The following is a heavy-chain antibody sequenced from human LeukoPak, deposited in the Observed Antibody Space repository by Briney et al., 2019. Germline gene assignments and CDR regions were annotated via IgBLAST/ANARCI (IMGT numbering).Heavy chain of an antibody. CDR3: ARDIGAARSDY. Sequence: SETLSLTCTVSGGSISSYYWSWIRQPAGKGLEWIGRIHTSGSTNDNPSHKSRVTMSVYTSRNQFSLKLTSVTAADTAVYYCARDIGAARSDYWGQGTLVTVSS. V-gene: IGHV4-4*07. CDR2: IHTSGST. D-gene: IGHD6-6*01. CDR1: GGSISSYY. J-gene: IGHJ4*02.